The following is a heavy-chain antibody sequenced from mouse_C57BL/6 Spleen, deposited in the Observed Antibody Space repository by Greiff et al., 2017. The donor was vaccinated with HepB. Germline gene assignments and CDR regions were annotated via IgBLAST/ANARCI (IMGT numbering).Heavy chain of an antibody. CDR2: IDPSDSYT. CDR1: GYTFTSYW. D-gene: IGHD1-1*01. V-gene: IGHV1-50*01. Sequence: QVQLQQPGAELVKPGASVKLSCKASGYTFTSYWMQWVKQRPGQGLEWIGEIDPSDSYTNYNQKFKGKATLTVDTSSSTAYMQLSSLTSEDSAVYYCARCDGDGSIPYCSIDGWGTGTTVTVSS. J-gene: IGHJ1*03. CDR3: ARCDGDGSIPYCSIDG.